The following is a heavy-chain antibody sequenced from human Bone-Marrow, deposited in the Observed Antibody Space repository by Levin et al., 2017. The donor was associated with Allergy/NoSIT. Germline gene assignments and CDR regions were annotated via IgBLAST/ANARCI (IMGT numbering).Heavy chain of an antibody. V-gene: IGHV1-24*01. CDR3: VTDLIGADVFDI. CDR1: GHTLTEVT. J-gene: IGHJ3*02. CDR2: FDPELGET. Sequence: GESLKISCKVSGHTLTEVTLHWVRQSPGKGLEWMGGFDPELGETTYAQKFQGRVTVTEDTSTDTAYLELSGLISEDTAVYYCVTDLIGADVFDIWGQGTMVIVSS. D-gene: IGHD3-10*01.